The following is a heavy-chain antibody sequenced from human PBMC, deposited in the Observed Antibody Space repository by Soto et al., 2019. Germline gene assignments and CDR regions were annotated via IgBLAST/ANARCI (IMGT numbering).Heavy chain of an antibody. J-gene: IGHJ2*01. CDR1: GGSVSSGNYY. CDR3: ARVLRDVLSDRYYWYFDL. V-gene: IGHV4-61*01. CDR2: FYCTGST. D-gene: IGHD3-16*02. Sequence: SETLSLTCTVSGGSVSSGNYYWSWIRQPPGKGLEWIGYFYCTGSTNYNPSLKSRVTISIDASKNQFSLRLSSVTAADTAVYYCARVLRDVLSDRYYWYFDLWGRGTLVTVSS.